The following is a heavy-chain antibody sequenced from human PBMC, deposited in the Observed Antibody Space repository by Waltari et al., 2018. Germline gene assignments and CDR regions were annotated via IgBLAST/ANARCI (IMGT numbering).Heavy chain of an antibody. Sequence: QVQLVQSGAEVKKPGASVKVSCKSSGYTFTSYAMHWVRQDPGQRLEWMGWINAGNGNTKYSQKFQGRVTITRDTSASTAYMELSSLRSEDTAVDYCARASSSWYWRVEDWFDPWGQGTLVTVSS. J-gene: IGHJ5*02. CDR1: GYTFTSYA. V-gene: IGHV1-3*01. CDR2: INAGNGNT. CDR3: ARASSSWYWRVEDWFDP. D-gene: IGHD6-13*01.